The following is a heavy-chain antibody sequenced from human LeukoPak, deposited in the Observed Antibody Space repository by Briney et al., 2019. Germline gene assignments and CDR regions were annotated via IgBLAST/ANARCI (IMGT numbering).Heavy chain of an antibody. CDR2: IRSKANSYAT. J-gene: IGHJ6*03. D-gene: IGHD2-21*01. CDR3: TRWWWDPRVGGYNYYMEV. CDR1: GFIFSGSA. V-gene: IGHV3-73*01. Sequence: GGSLRLSRAASGFIFSGSAMHWVRQASGKGLEWVGRIRSKANSYATAYAASVKGRFTISRDDSKNTAYLQMNSLKTEDTAVYYCTRWWWDPRVGGYNYYMEVWGKGTTVTISS.